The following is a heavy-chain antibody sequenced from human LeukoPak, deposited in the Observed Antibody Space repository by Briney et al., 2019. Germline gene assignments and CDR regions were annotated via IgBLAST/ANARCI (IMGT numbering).Heavy chain of an antibody. CDR2: MSHNRGT. J-gene: IGHJ6*04. D-gene: IGHD3-10*01. Sequence: PSETLSLTCAVSGHSISTGYYWGWIRQPPGKGLEWIGSMSHNRGTYYNPSLKSRVTISMDTSKNQISLRLTSVTAADTAVYYCASYYASGVSAYNYYGMDVWGKGTPVTVSS. V-gene: IGHV4-38-2*01. CDR3: ASYYASGVSAYNYYGMDV. CDR1: GHSISTGYY.